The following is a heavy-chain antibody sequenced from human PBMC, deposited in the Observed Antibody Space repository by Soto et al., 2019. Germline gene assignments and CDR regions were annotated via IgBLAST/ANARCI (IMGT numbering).Heavy chain of an antibody. Sequence: QVQLVQSGAEVKKPGASVKVSCKASGYTFTSYDINWVRQATGQGLEWMGWMNPHSSDTGYAQKFRGRVAMTRNTSISTAYMELGSMRSDDTALYVCARRNWSGGFDLLGQGTMVTVSS. V-gene: IGHV1-8*01. CDR3: ARRNWSGGFDL. CDR1: GYTFTSYD. J-gene: IGHJ3*01. D-gene: IGHD1-20*01. CDR2: MNPHSSDT.